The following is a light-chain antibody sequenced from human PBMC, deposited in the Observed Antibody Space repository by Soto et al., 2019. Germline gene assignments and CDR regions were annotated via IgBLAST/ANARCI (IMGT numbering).Light chain of an antibody. CDR2: DNN. V-gene: IGLV1-51*01. Sequence: QSALTQSPSVSAARGQQVTISCSGSSSNIGNNYVSWYQQLPGTAPKLLIYDNNKRPSGIPDRFSGSKSGTSGTLDITGLQTGDEADYYCAIWDGSLPGEVFGGGTKLTVL. CDR1: SSNIGNNY. CDR3: AIWDGSLPGEV. J-gene: IGLJ2*01.